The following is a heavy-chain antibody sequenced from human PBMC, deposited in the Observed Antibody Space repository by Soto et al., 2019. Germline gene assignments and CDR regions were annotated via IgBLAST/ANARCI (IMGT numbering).Heavy chain of an antibody. Sequence: PSETLSLTCTVSGGAISSSSYYLGWIRQPPGKGLEWIGSIYYSGSTYYNPSLKSRVTISVDTSKNQFSLKLSSVTAADTAVYYCARQTGSYHYHYAMDVWGQGTRVTF. V-gene: IGHV4-39*01. CDR3: ARQTGSYHYHYAMDV. D-gene: IGHD3-10*01. CDR1: GGAISSSSYY. J-gene: IGHJ6*02. CDR2: IYYSGST.